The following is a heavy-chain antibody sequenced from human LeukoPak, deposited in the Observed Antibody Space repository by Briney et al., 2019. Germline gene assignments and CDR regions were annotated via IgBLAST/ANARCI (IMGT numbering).Heavy chain of an antibody. J-gene: IGHJ4*02. CDR2: IHYTGNT. CDR1: GGSISGYY. CDR3: ARLHPSNSGYSDY. V-gene: IGHV4-59*08. Sequence: SETLSLTCSVSGGSISGYYWSWLRQPPGKGLEWIGYIHYTGNTKCNPSLKRRITISVDTSKNQGSLKLTSLPAADTAVYYCARLHPSNSGYSDYWGQGTLVTVSS. D-gene: IGHD5-12*01.